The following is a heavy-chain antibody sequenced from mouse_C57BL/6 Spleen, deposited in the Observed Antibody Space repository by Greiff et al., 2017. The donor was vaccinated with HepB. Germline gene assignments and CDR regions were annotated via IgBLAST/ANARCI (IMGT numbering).Heavy chain of an antibody. CDR1: GYAFTNYL. V-gene: IGHV1-54*01. D-gene: IGHD2-3*01. CDR2: INPGSGGT. CDR3: AREGIYDGSSFDY. Sequence: VQLQQSGAELVRPGTSVKVSCKASGYAFTNYLIEWVKQRPGQGLEWIGVINPGSGGTNYNEKFKGKATLTADKSSSTAYMQLSSLTSEDSAVYFCAREGIYDGSSFDYWGQGTTLTVSS. J-gene: IGHJ2*01.